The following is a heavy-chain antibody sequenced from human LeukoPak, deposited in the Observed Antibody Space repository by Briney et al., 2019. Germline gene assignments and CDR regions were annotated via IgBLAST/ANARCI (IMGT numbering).Heavy chain of an antibody. Sequence: GGSLRLSCAASGFTFSDHYMDWVRQAPGTGLEWVGRIRNKANSYTTEYAASVKGRFTISGDDSRNSLYLQMNSLKTEDTAVYYCARAGIVGATYFDYWGQGTLVTVSS. V-gene: IGHV3-72*01. CDR2: IRNKANSYTT. CDR3: ARAGIVGATYFDY. J-gene: IGHJ4*02. CDR1: GFTFSDHY. D-gene: IGHD1-26*01.